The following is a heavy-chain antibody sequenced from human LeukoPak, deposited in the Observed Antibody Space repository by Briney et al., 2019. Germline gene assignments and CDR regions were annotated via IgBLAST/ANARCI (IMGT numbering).Heavy chain of an antibody. CDR3: ASAYYDILTGYPPHFDY. CDR1: GGSISNSSYY. D-gene: IGHD3-9*01. V-gene: IGHV4-39*07. Sequence: SETLSLTCTVSGGSISNSSYYWGWIRQPPGKGLEWIGSMYYSGSTNYNPSLKSRVTISVDTSKNQFSLKLSSVTAADTAVYYCASAYYDILTGYPPHFDYWGQGTLVTVSS. CDR2: MYYSGST. J-gene: IGHJ4*02.